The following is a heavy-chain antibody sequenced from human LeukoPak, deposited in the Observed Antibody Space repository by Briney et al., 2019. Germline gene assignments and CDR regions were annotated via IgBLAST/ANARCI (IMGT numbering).Heavy chain of an antibody. CDR1: GFTFSSYA. D-gene: IGHD3-10*01. J-gene: IGHJ4*02. CDR2: ISGIGGST. Sequence: PGGSLRLSCAASGFTFSSYAMSWVRQAPGKGLEWVSAISGIGGSTYYADSVKGRFTISRDNSKNTLYLQMNSLRAEDTAVYYCAKGSGLYGSGDYFDYWGQGTLVTVSS. CDR3: AKGSGLYGSGDYFDY. V-gene: IGHV3-23*01.